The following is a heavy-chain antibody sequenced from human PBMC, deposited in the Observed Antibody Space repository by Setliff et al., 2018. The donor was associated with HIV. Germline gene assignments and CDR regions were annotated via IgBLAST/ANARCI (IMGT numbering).Heavy chain of an antibody. V-gene: IGHV3-23*01. J-gene: IGHJ5*02. CDR3: ASSGSGSYINWFGP. CDR1: GFTFSSYA. Sequence: PGGSLRLSCAASGFTFSSYAMSWVRQAPGKGLEWVSAISGSGGSTYYADSVKGRFTISRDNSKNSVHLQMTSLRAEDTAVYYCASSGSGSYINWFGPWGQGTLVTVSS. CDR2: ISGSGGST. D-gene: IGHD3-10*01.